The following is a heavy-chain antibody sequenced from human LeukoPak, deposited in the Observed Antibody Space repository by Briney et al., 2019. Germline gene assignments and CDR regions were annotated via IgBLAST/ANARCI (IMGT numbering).Heavy chain of an antibody. J-gene: IGHJ6*02. CDR2: IYSGGST. V-gene: IGHV3-53*01. Sequence: GGSLRLSCAASGITVSSNYMSWVRQAPGKGLEWVSVIYSGGSTYYADSVKGRFTISRDNSKNTLYPQMNSLRAEDTAVYYCARGYYGSGFSADVWGQGTTVTVSS. CDR1: GITVSSNY. D-gene: IGHD3-10*01. CDR3: ARGYYGSGFSADV.